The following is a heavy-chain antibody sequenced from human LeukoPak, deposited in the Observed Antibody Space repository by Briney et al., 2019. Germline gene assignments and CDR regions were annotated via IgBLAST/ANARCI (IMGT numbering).Heavy chain of an antibody. V-gene: IGHV3-23*01. J-gene: IGHJ4*02. CDR2: ISGSGGRT. CDR3: AKSMGATLFGY. CDR1: GFTFSSYA. Sequence: GGSLRLSCAASGFTFSSYAMSWVRQAPGKGLEWVSGISGSGGRTYYADSVKGRFTISRDNSKNTLYLQMNSLRAADTAVYYCAKSMGATLFGYWGQGTLVTVSS. D-gene: IGHD1-26*01.